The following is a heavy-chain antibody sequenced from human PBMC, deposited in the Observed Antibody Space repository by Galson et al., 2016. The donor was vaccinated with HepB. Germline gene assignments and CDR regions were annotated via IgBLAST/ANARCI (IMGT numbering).Heavy chain of an antibody. V-gene: IGHV3-49*04. J-gene: IGHJ3*02. CDR3: TRGRRGSRLDAFDI. CDR2: VGSMVYGGIA. CDR1: GFTFGEYA. D-gene: IGHD6-13*01. Sequence: SLRLSCAASGFTFGEYAMNWVRQAPGKGLECVAFVGSMVYGGIAEYAASVEGRFSISRDDSKSIVYLQMNSLKSEDTAVYYCTRGRRGSRLDAFDIWGQGTMVTVSS.